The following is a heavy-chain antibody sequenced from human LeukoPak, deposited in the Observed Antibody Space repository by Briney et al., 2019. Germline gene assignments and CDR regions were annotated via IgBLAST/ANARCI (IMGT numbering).Heavy chain of an antibody. CDR2: INAGNGNT. J-gene: IGHJ6*02. CDR1: GYTFTSYA. Sequence: GASVKVSCKASGYTFTSYAMHWVRQAPGQRLEWMGWINAGNGNTKYSQKFQGRVTITRDTSASTAYMELSSLRSEDTAVYYCAREPLSVLMVYASLDYGIDVWGQGTTVTVSS. D-gene: IGHD2-8*01. V-gene: IGHV1-3*01. CDR3: AREPLSVLMVYASLDYGIDV.